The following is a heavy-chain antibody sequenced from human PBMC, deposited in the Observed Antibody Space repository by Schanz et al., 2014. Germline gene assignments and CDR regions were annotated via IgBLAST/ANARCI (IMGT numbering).Heavy chain of an antibody. CDR2: IENNANGATT. V-gene: IGHV3-15*04. Sequence: EARLVESGGGLVEPGGSLRLSCSGSGFTFSEVYMSWVRQTTGKGVEWVGRIENNANGATTDYAAHVKGRFTVSRDDSRNTLYLQMNTLRTDDTALYFCAAFNNRDAFNVWGQGTMVSVSS. CDR1: GFTFSEVY. D-gene: IGHD1-20*01. CDR3: AAFNNRDAFNV. J-gene: IGHJ3*01.